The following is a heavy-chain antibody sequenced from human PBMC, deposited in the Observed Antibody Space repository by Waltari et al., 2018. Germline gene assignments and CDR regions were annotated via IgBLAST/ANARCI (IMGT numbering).Heavy chain of an antibody. Sequence: QVQLVESGGGVVQPGLSLSLSCAASGLSRSHFGMHWVRQAQGKGLEWVALASFDGSTTYYADSVRGRFTISRDNSKNTLYLDINTLRVDDTAIYYCAKDAFGNTYLDHWGQGTLVTVSS. CDR1: GLSRSHFG. J-gene: IGHJ5*02. CDR3: AKDAFGNTYLDH. CDR2: ASFDGSTT. V-gene: IGHV3-30*02. D-gene: IGHD3-10*01.